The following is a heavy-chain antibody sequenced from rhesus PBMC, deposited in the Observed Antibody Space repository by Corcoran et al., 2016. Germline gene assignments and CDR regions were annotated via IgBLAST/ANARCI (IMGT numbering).Heavy chain of an antibody. CDR3: ARGPAPGVLCFANSLDV. V-gene: IGHV4-173*01. J-gene: IGHJ5-2*02. Sequence: QLQLQESGPGLVKPSETLSLTCAVSGGSLSRHYGSWIRQPPGAGLDRFGRISGSGVSTDYNPSLKSRVTISTDTSKNQFSLKLTSVTAADTAVYYCARGPAPGVLCFANSLDVWGRGVLVTVSS. CDR1: GGSLSRHY. D-gene: IGHD2-21*01. CDR2: ISGSGVST.